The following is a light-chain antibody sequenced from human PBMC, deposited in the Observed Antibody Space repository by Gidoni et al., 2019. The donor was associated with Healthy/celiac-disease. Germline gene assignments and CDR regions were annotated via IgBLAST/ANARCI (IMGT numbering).Light chain of an antibody. CDR1: QSISSY. CDR2: AAS. V-gene: IGKV1-39*01. J-gene: IGKJ2*01. CDR3: QQSYSTPYT. Sequence: DIQKTQSPSSLSASVGDRVTITCRASQSISSYLNWYQQKPGKAPKLLIYAASSLQSGVPSRFSGSGSGTDFTLTISSLQPEDFATYYCQQSYSTPYTFXXXTKLEIK.